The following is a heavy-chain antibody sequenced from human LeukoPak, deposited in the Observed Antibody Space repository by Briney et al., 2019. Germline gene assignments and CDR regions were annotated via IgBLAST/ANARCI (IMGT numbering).Heavy chain of an antibody. J-gene: IGHJ4*02. CDR1: GDSVTGYF. Sequence: SETLSLTCTAFGDSVTGYFLNWFRQPPGKGLEWIGHIYKIGTTNYNPSLKSRLTISVDTSKNQFSLQLRSVTAADTAVYYCVIGVGWQPDYWGQGALVTVSS. V-gene: IGHV4-59*02. CDR3: VIGVGWQPDY. CDR2: IYKIGTT. D-gene: IGHD2-15*01.